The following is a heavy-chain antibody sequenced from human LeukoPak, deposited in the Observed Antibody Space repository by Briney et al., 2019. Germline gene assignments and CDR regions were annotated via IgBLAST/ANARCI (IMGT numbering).Heavy chain of an antibody. V-gene: IGHV4-31*02. CDR3: ASSVSRGFDC. Sequence: PSQTLSLSCGVSGGSISSGVYDWSWIRQHPGKGLEWIGYISYSGNTYYNPSLKSRISISVYTSKNQFSLKLNSLTVADTAVYYCASSVSRGFDCWGQGTLVTVSS. CDR2: ISYSGNT. J-gene: IGHJ4*02. D-gene: IGHD3-10*01. CDR1: GGSISSGVYD.